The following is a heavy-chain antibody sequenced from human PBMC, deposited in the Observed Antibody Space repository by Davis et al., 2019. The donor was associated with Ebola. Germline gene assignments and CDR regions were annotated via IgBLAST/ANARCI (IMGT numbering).Heavy chain of an antibody. CDR2: ISYDGSNK. Sequence: GESLKISCAASGFTFSSYDMHWVRQAPGKGLEWVAVISYDGSNKYYADSVKGRFTISRDNSKNTLYLQMNSLRAEDTAVYYCVGATTLNYWGQGTLVTVSS. V-gene: IGHV3-30*03. CDR3: VGATTLNY. J-gene: IGHJ4*02. D-gene: IGHD4-17*01. CDR1: GFTFSSYD.